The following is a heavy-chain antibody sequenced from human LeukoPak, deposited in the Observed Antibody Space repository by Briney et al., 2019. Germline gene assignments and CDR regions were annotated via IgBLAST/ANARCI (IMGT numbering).Heavy chain of an antibody. J-gene: IGHJ3*02. CDR1: GFIFGNYA. Sequence: GGSLRLSCAASGFIFGNYAMHWVRQAPGKGLEWVAAISYHGRNIYYADSVKGRFIISRDNSENTLYLQMSSLTTEDTAMYYCAKGRGSYNALDIWGQGTVVSVSS. D-gene: IGHD3-10*01. CDR2: ISYHGRNI. V-gene: IGHV3-30-3*01. CDR3: AKGRGSYNALDI.